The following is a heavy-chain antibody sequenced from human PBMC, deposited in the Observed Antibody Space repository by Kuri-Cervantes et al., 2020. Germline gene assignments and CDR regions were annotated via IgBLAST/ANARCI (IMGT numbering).Heavy chain of an antibody. CDR1: GGSISRSSYY. D-gene: IGHD3-10*01. V-gene: IGHV4-61*02. CDR2: IYTSGST. J-gene: IGHJ6*02. CDR3: ARDLRLLWFGESGPYYYGMDV. Sequence: LRLSCTVSGGSISRSSYYWGWIRQPPGKGLEWIGRIYTSGSTNYNPSLKSRVTISVDTSKNQFSLKLSSVTAADTAVYYCARDLRLLWFGESGPYYYGMDVWGQGTTVTVSS.